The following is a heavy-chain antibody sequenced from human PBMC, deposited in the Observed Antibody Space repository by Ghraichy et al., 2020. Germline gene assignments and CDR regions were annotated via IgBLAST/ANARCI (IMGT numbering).Heavy chain of an antibody. V-gene: IGHV4-59*01. CDR2: IYYSGST. CDR3: ARVERYPGGMDV. J-gene: IGHJ6*02. Sequence: SETLSLTCTVSGGSISSYYWSWIRQPPGKGLEWIGYIYYSGSTNYNPSLKSRVTISVDTSKNQFSLKLSSVTAADTAVYYCARVERYPGGMDVWGQGTTVTVSS. D-gene: IGHD1-26*01. CDR1: GGSISSYY.